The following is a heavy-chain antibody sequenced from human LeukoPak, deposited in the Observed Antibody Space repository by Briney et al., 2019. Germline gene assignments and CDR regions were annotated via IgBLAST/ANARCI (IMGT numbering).Heavy chain of an antibody. CDR1: GFIFSDYY. J-gene: IGHJ4*02. CDR2: ISSSGGSRT. V-gene: IGHV3-11*04. Sequence: PGGSLRLSCAASGFIFSDYYMSWIRQDPGKGLEWVSYISSSGGSRTYYADSVKGRFTISRDNAKNSLYLQMNSLRLEDTAVYYCARENLAAAADYWGQGTVVTVSS. D-gene: IGHD6-25*01. CDR3: ARENLAAAADY.